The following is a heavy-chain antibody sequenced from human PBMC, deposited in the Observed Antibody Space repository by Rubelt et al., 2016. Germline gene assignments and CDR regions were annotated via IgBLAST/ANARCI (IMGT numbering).Heavy chain of an antibody. CDR2: IYYSGST. Sequence: QLQLQESGPGLVKPSETLSLTCTVSGGSISSSSYYWGWIRQPPGKGLEWIGSIYYSGSTYYNPSLKRLVTISADTSKNQFSLKLSSVTAADTAVYYCARVSYYDILTGFQHWGQGSLVTVSS. CDR1: GGSISSSSYY. D-gene: IGHD3-9*01. CDR3: ARVSYYDILTGFQH. V-gene: IGHV4-39*01. J-gene: IGHJ1*01.